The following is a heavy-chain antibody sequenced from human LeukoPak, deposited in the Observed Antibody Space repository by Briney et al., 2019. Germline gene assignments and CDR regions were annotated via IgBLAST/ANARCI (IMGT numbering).Heavy chain of an antibody. CDR2: ISAYNGNT. Sequence: ASVKVSCKASGYTFTSYGISWVRQAPGQGLEWMGWISAYNGNTNYAQTLQGRVTMTTDTFTSTAYMELRSLRSDDTAVYYCARDLGDYGDYNYYYYYGMDVWGQGTTVTVSS. CDR1: GYTFTSYG. CDR3: ARDLGDYGDYNYYYYYGMDV. V-gene: IGHV1-18*01. J-gene: IGHJ6*02. D-gene: IGHD4-17*01.